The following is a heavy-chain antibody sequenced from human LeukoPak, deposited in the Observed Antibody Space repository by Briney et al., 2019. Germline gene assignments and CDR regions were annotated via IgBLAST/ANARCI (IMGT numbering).Heavy chain of an antibody. CDR2: ISGSGGST. D-gene: IGHD6-19*01. CDR3: ARDFSSGWTFDY. Sequence: SGGSLRLSCAASGFTFSSYAMSWVRQAPGKGLEWVSAISGSGGSTYYADSVKGRFTISRDNSKNTLYLQMNSLRAEDTAVYYCARDFSSGWTFDYWGQGTLVTVSS. J-gene: IGHJ4*02. CDR1: GFTFSSYA. V-gene: IGHV3-23*01.